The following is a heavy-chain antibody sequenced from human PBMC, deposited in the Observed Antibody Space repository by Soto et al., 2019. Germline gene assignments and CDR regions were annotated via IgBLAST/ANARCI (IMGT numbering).Heavy chain of an antibody. CDR2: TSYDGSTK. Sequence: VQLVESGGGVVQPGRSLRLSCAASGFTFSNYGMHWVRQAPGKGLEWVAVTSYDGSTKYYADSVKGRFTISTDKSKNRVYLQMNSLGGEDRAVYYCAKGVLCGHGMDAWGHGTTVTVSS. D-gene: IGHD3-10*01. CDR3: AKGVLCGHGMDA. V-gene: IGHV3-30*18. CDR1: GFTFSNYG. J-gene: IGHJ6*02.